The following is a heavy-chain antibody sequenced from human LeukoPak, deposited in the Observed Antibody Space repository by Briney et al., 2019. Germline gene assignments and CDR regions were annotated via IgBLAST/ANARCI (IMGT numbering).Heavy chain of an antibody. CDR2: TYYNSKWYT. Sequence: SQTLSLTCAISGDSVSTASNAWYWIRQSPSRGLEWLGRTYYNSKWYTDYAVSVSGRTTINPDTSKNQFSLQLNSVTPEDTAVYYCARGLNWFDPWGQGTLVTVSS. J-gene: IGHJ5*02. CDR3: ARGLNWFDP. CDR1: GDSVSTASNA. V-gene: IGHV6-1*01.